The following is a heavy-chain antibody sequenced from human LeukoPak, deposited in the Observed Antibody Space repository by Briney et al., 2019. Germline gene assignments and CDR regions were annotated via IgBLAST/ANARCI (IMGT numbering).Heavy chain of an antibody. V-gene: IGHV1-8*01. CDR1: GYTFTSYD. D-gene: IGHD3-16*01. Sequence: ASVKVSCKASGYTFTSYDINWVRQATGQGLEWMGWMNPNSGNTGYAQKFQGRVTITRDTSASTAYMELSSLRSEDTAVYYCAKNGGGYYYYGMDVWGQGTTVTVSS. CDR3: AKNGGGYYYYGMDV. J-gene: IGHJ6*02. CDR2: MNPNSGNT.